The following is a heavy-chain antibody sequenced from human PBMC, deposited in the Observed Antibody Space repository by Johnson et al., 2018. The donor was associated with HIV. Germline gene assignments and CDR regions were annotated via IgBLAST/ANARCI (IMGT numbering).Heavy chain of an antibody. CDR3: SREPLGNYVLGYAFDI. D-gene: IGHD1-7*01. CDR1: GFFFSGSA. J-gene: IGHJ3*02. CDR2: IRSKANNYAT. V-gene: IGHV3-73*02. Sequence: VQLVESGGGLVQPGGSLKLSCAASGFFFSGSAMHWVRPASGNGLEWVGRIRSKANNYATTYAASLKGRLTISRDDSNNTTSLQMNRLKTEDTAVYYCSREPLGNYVLGYAFDIWGQGTMVTVSS.